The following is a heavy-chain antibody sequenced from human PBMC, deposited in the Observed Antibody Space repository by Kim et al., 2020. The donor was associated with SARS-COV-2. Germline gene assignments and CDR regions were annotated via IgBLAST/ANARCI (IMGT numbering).Heavy chain of an antibody. D-gene: IGHD4-17*01. J-gene: IGHJ4*02. CDR2: SP. CDR3: ARSYGDLFFDY. V-gene: IGHV3-53*01. Sequence: SPSSAASVKGRFPISRDNSKNPLYLQMNSLRAEDTAVYYCARSYGDLFFDYWGQGTLVTVSS.